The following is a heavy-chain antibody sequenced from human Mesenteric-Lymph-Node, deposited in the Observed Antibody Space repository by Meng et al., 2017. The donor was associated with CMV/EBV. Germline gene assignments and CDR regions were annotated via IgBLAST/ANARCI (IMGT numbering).Heavy chain of an antibody. Sequence: GESLKISCAASGFTFSSYSMNWVRQAPGKGLEWVSYISSSSSTIYYADSVKGRFTISRDTSKNTLFLQLNSLRAEDAAVYYCARIPDFFDRDGYFYYWGQGTLVTVSS. D-gene: IGHD3-22*01. J-gene: IGHJ4*02. CDR2: ISSSSSTI. V-gene: IGHV3-48*01. CDR3: ARIPDFFDRDGYFYY. CDR1: GFTFSSYS.